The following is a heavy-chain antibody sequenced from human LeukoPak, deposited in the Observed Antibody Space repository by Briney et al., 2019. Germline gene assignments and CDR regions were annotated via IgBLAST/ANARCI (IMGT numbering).Heavy chain of an antibody. CDR1: GGSISSYY. CDR2: IYYSGST. Sequence: SETLSLTCTVSGGSISSYYWSWIRQPPGKGLEGIGYIYYSGSTKYNPSLKSRVTISVDTSKNQFSLKLSSVTAADTAVYYCARLRSRRYSYGSVYFDYWGQGTLVTVSS. D-gene: IGHD5-18*01. CDR3: ARLRSRRYSYGSVYFDY. J-gene: IGHJ4*02. V-gene: IGHV4-59*08.